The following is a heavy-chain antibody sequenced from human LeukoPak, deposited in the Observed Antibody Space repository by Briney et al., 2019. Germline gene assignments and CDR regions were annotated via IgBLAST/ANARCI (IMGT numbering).Heavy chain of an antibody. J-gene: IGHJ4*02. CDR2: IYHSGST. CDR3: ARDRVGATAIDY. V-gene: IGHV4-38-2*02. D-gene: IGHD1-26*01. Sequence: SETLSLTCTVSGYSISSAYYWGWIRQPPGKGLEWIGSIYHSGSTYYNPSLRGRVTISVDTSKNQFSLKLNSVTAADTAVYYCARDRVGATAIDYWGQGTLVTVSS. CDR1: GYSISSAYY.